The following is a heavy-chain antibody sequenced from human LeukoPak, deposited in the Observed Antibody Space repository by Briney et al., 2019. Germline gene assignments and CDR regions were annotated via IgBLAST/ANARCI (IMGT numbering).Heavy chain of an antibody. J-gene: IGHJ4*02. CDR3: ARAYSAAGTFGGWYVYYFDY. CDR1: GFTFSSYW. D-gene: IGHD6-19*01. V-gene: IGHV3-74*01. Sequence: GGSLRLSCAASGFTFSSYWMHWVRQAPGKGLVWVSRINSDGSSTSYADSVKGRFTISRDNAKNTLYLQMNSLRAEDTAVYYCARAYSAAGTFGGWYVYYFDYWGQGTLVTVSS. CDR2: INSDGSST.